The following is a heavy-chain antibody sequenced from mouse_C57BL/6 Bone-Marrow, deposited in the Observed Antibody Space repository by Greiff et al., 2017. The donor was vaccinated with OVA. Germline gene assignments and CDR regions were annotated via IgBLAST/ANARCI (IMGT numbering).Heavy chain of an antibody. D-gene: IGHD2-1*01. Sequence: VQLQQSGPELVKPGASVKISCKASGYTFTDYYMNWVKQSPGKSLEWIGDINPNNGGTSYNQKFKGKATLTVDKSSSTAYMELRSLTSEDSAVYYCARGDYGTTSYWGQGTTLTVSS. J-gene: IGHJ2*01. V-gene: IGHV1-26*01. CDR3: ARGDYGTTSY. CDR1: GYTFTDYY. CDR2: INPNNGGT.